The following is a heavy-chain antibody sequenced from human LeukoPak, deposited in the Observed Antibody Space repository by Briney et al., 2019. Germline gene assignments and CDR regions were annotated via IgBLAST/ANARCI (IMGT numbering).Heavy chain of an antibody. J-gene: IGHJ6*02. Sequence: GSLRLSCAASGFTFSDYYMSWIRQPPGKGLEWIGEINHSGSTNYNPSLKSRVTISVDTSKNQFSLKLSSVTAADTAVYYCARGLNKRDCSSTSCRKYYYYGMDVWGQGTTVTVSS. CDR3: ARGLNKRDCSSTSCRKYYYYGMDV. D-gene: IGHD2-2*01. CDR2: INHSGST. CDR1: GFTFSDYY. V-gene: IGHV4-34*01.